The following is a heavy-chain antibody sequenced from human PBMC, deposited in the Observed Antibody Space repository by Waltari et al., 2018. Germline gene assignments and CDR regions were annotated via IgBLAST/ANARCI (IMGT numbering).Heavy chain of an antibody. Sequence: QVQLVQSGAEVKKPGASVKVPCNASGYPFPSYDLNWVRQSPGQGLEWMGWMNPNSGNTGYAQKFQGRVTMTRNTAISTAYMERSSLISEDTAVYYCALRPRIAAELPGFDYWGQGTLVTVSS. CDR1: GYPFPSYD. V-gene: IGHV1-8*02. D-gene: IGHD6-13*01. J-gene: IGHJ4*02. CDR2: MNPNSGNT. CDR3: ALRPRIAAELPGFDY.